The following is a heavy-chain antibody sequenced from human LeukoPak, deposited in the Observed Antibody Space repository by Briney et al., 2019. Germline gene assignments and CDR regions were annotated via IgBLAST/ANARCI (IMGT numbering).Heavy chain of an antibody. CDR2: MNPNSGNT. Sequence: GASVKVSCKASGYTFTSYDINWVRQATGQGLEWMGWMNPNSGNTGYAQKFQGRVTMTRNPSISTAYMELSSLRSEDTAMYYCVRYLGDRYAFDIWGQGTMVTVSS. J-gene: IGHJ3*02. CDR1: GYTFTSYD. V-gene: IGHV1-8*01. D-gene: IGHD2-21*02. CDR3: VRYLGDRYAFDI.